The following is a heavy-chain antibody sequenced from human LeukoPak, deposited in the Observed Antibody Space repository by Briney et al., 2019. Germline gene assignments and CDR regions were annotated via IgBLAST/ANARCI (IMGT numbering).Heavy chain of an antibody. CDR3: ARGDTAMANYFDY. Sequence: SETLSLTCTVSGGSISSGSYYWSWIRQPAGKGLEWIGRIYTSGSTNYNPSLKSRVTISVDTSKNQFSLKLSSVTAADTAVYYCARGDTAMANYFDYWGQGTLVTVSS. V-gene: IGHV4-61*02. D-gene: IGHD5-18*01. CDR1: GGSISSGSYY. J-gene: IGHJ4*02. CDR2: IYTSGST.